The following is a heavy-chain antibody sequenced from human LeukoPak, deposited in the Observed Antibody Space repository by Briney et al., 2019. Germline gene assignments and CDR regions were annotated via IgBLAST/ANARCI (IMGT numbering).Heavy chain of an antibody. J-gene: IGHJ4*02. V-gene: IGHV4-39*07. D-gene: IGHD6-19*01. CDR2: IFYSGST. CDR1: GDSISGSSYY. CDR3: ARDRRIAVAGD. Sequence: SETLSLTCSVSGDSISGSSYYWGWIRQPPGKGLEWIGNIFYSGSTYYSPSLKSRVTISLDTSRNQFSLKLNSVTAADTAVYYCARDRRIAVAGDWGQGTLVTVSS.